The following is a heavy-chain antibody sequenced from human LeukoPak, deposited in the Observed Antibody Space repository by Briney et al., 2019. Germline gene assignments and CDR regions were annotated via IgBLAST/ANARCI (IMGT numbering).Heavy chain of an antibody. D-gene: IGHD3-16*02. Sequence: AAVEVSCKASGGTFSSYAISWVRQAPGQGLEWMGRIIPILGIANYAQKFQGRVTITADKSTSTAYMELSSLRSEDTAVYYCAREEYDYVWGSYRHNWFDPWGQGTLVTVSS. J-gene: IGHJ5*02. CDR1: GGTFSSYA. V-gene: IGHV1-69*04. CDR3: AREEYDYVWGSYRHNWFDP. CDR2: IIPILGIA.